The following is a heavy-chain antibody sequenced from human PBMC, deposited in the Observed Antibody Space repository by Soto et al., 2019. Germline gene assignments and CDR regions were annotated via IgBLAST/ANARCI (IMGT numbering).Heavy chain of an antibody. V-gene: IGHV4-34*01. CDR3: ARLGYYHSGGPP. J-gene: IGHJ4*02. D-gene: IGHD3-22*01. Sequence: QVQLQQWGAGLLKPSETLSLTCAVYGGSFSAYYWSWIRQPPGKGLEWIGEVNDGGRPNYSVSLKSRLTISLETSKNQFSLKLSSVTAADTAVYYCARLGYYHSGGPPWGQGTLVTVSS. CDR1: GGSFSAYY. CDR2: VNDGGRP.